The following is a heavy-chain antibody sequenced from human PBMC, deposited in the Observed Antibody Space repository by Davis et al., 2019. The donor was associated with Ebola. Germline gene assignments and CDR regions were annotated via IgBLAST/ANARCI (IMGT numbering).Heavy chain of an antibody. J-gene: IGHJ4*02. D-gene: IGHD2-15*01. CDR2: IKQDGSEK. V-gene: IGHV3-7*03. CDR3: ARAYCNSGNCAP. CDR1: GFIFKNYW. Sequence: PGGSLRLSCAASGFIFKNYWMTWLRQPPGKGLEWVANIKQDGSEKYYVDSVTGRFTISRDNALDSLYLEMNNLRADDTAVYYCARAYCNSGNCAPWGQGALVTVSS.